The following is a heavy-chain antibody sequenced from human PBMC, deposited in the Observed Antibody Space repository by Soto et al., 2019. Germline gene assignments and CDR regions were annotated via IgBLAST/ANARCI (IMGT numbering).Heavy chain of an antibody. CDR2: ISSDGGNK. V-gene: IGHV3-30-3*01. CDR1: GFTFSSYA. D-gene: IGHD3-16*01. CDR3: ARVCDSYVWGSWRDNYYYGMDV. Sequence: QVQLVESGGGVVQPGRSLRLSCAASGFTFSSYAMHWVRQAPGKGLEWVALISSDGGNKYYADSVKGRFTISRDNSKNTLYLQMISLRAEDTAVYYCARVCDSYVWGSWRDNYYYGMDVWGQGTTVTVSS. J-gene: IGHJ6*02.